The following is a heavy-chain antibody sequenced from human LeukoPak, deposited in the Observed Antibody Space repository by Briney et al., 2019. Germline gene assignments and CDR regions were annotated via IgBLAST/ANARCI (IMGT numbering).Heavy chain of an antibody. V-gene: IGHV4-39*01. CDR2: IYYSGST. D-gene: IGHD6-19*01. Sequence: KPSETLSLTCTVPGGSVSSSSYYWGWIRQPPGKGLEWIGSIYYSGSTYYNPSLKSRVTISVDTSMNQFSLKLSSVTAADTAVYYCASKAVAGTTYYFDYWGQGTLVTVSS. CDR1: GGSVSSSSYY. J-gene: IGHJ4*02. CDR3: ASKAVAGTTYYFDY.